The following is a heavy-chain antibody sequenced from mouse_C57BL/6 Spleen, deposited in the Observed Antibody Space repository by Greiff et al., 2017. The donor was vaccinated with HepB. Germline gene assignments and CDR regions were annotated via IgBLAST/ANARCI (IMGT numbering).Heavy chain of an antibody. CDR1: GYTFTSYW. Sequence: QVQLQQPGAELVKPGASVKLSCKASGYTFTSYWMHWVKQRPGQGLEWIGMIHPNSGSTNYNEKFKSKATLTVDKSSSTAYMQLSNLTSEDSAVYYCARENYYGSSYRGWFAYWGQGTLVTVSA. CDR3: ARENYYGSSYRGWFAY. D-gene: IGHD1-1*01. CDR2: IHPNSGST. J-gene: IGHJ3*01. V-gene: IGHV1-64*01.